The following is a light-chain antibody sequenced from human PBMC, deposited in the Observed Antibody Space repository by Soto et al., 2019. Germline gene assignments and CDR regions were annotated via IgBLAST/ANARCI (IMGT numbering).Light chain of an antibody. CDR3: QQYGGSPIT. CDR1: QSVTSK. J-gene: IGKJ5*01. CDR2: SAS. V-gene: IGKV3-20*01. Sequence: EVVLTQSPGTLSLSPGDRATLSCGASQSVTSKLAWYQQKPGQAPRLLISSASNRATGIPDRFSGSGSGTDFTLTISRLEPDDFALYFCQQYGGSPITFGLGTRLEIK.